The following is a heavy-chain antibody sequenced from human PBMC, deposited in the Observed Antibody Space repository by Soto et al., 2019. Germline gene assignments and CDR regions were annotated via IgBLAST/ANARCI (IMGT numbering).Heavy chain of an antibody. D-gene: IGHD1-26*01. Sequence: LRLSCVASGFIFSSYGMHWVRQAPGKGLEWVAVIWHDASNQYYADSVKGRFAISRDNTRDTMYLQMNSLRAEDTAVYYCARDPIGPGIFDYWGQGALVTVSS. CDR2: IWHDASNQ. V-gene: IGHV3-33*01. CDR1: GFIFSSYG. J-gene: IGHJ4*02. CDR3: ARDPIGPGIFDY.